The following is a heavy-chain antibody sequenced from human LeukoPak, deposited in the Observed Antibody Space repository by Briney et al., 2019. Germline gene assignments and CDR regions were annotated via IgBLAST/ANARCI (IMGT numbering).Heavy chain of an antibody. CDR3: ARDRSSVGEGIFAP. Sequence: GASVKVSCKASGYTFTSYAMHWVRQAPGQRLEWMGWINAGNGNTKYSQEFQGRVTMTRDTSISTAYMELSRLRSDDTAVYYCARDRSSVGEGIFAPWGQGTLVTVSS. D-gene: IGHD3-10*01. J-gene: IGHJ5*02. CDR1: GYTFTSYA. CDR2: INAGNGNT. V-gene: IGHV1-3*01.